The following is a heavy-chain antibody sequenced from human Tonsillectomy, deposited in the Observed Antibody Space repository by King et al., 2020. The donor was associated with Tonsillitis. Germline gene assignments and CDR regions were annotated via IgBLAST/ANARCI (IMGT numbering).Heavy chain of an antibody. J-gene: IGHJ4*02. Sequence: QLVQSGAEVKKPGASVKVSCKASGYTFIAYYIHWLRQAPGQGLGWMGWINPNSGDTYYAQKFQGRVIMTRDTSISTAYMELSRLRSDDTAVYYCARGGSNWGNYWGQGTLVTVSS. CDR1: GYTFIAYY. D-gene: IGHD7-27*01. V-gene: IGHV1-2*02. CDR2: INPNSGDT. CDR3: ARGGSNWGNY.